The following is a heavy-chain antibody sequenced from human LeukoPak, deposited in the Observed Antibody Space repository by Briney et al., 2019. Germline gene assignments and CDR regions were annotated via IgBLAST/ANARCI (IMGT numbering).Heavy chain of an antibody. CDR1: GFSFSTYG. D-gene: IGHD1-26*01. Sequence: RPGGSLRLSCVGSGFSFSTYGMTWVRQAPGKGLEWVSSVSSSGETTYYADSVKGRFTISRDNSKSTLYLQMNSLRAGDTAVYYCAKAMGATLFDYWGQGTLVTVSS. CDR2: VSSSGETT. J-gene: IGHJ4*02. V-gene: IGHV3-23*01. CDR3: AKAMGATLFDY.